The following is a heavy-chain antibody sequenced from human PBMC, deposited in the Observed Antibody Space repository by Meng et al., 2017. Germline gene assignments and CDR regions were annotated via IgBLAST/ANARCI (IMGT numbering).Heavy chain of an antibody. CDR1: GYTFTGYY. Sequence: ASVKVSCKASGYTFTGYYMHWVRQAPGQGLEWMGRINPNSGGTNYEQKFQGRVTMTRDTSIGTAYMALSRLRSDATAVYYCARDLIRYYYDSSGYFFGYWGQGTLVTVSS. V-gene: IGHV1-2*06. J-gene: IGHJ4*02. CDR2: INPNSGGT. CDR3: ARDLIRYYYDSSGYFFGY. D-gene: IGHD3-22*01.